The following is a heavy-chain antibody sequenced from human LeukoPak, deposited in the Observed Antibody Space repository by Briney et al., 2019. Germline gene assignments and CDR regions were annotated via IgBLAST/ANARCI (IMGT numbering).Heavy chain of an antibody. CDR3: AKDLITIISPVDY. CDR1: GFTFSSYW. J-gene: IGHJ4*02. CDR2: IRPSGDRT. D-gene: IGHD3-9*01. V-gene: IGHV3-23*01. Sequence: GGSLRLSCAASGFTFSSYWMHWVRQAPERGLEWVSEIRPSGDRTFYADSVKGRFTISRDNSKSTVYLQMDSLTADDTAVYYCAKDLITIISPVDYWGQGTLVTVSS.